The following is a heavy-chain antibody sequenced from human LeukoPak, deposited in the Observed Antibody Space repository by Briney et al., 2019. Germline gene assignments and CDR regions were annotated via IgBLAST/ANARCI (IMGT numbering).Heavy chain of an antibody. Sequence: PGGPLRLSCAASGFTFSSYTMNWVRQAPGKGLEWVSSISSSSNYIYYADSVKGRFTISRDNAKNSLYLQMNSLRAEDTAVYYCARDKEPSGSYIGDAFDIWGQGTMVTVSS. CDR3: ARDKEPSGSYIGDAFDI. CDR2: ISSSSNYI. J-gene: IGHJ3*02. CDR1: GFTFSSYT. V-gene: IGHV3-21*01. D-gene: IGHD3-10*01.